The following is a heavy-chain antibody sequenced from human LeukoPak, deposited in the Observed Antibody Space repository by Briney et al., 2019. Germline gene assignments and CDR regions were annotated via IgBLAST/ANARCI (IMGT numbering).Heavy chain of an antibody. J-gene: IGHJ4*02. Sequence: GGSLRLSCAASGFTFSSYEMNWVRQAPGKGLEWVSYIRSTGSDIYYADSVKGRFTISRDNAENSLFLQMNSLRAEDTAVYYCARDLPTGTYRAYFDNWGQGTLVTVSS. CDR3: ARDLPTGTYRAYFDN. CDR2: IRSTGSDI. D-gene: IGHD1-26*01. CDR1: GFTFSSYE. V-gene: IGHV3-48*03.